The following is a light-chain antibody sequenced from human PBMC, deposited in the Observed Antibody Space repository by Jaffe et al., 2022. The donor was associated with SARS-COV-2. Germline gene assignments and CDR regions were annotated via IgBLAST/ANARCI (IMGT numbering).Light chain of an antibody. CDR2: GAS. CDR3: QQYSNPPRT. V-gene: IGKV3-20*01. Sequence: EIVLTQSPDTLSLSPGERATLSCRASQSIGSSYLAWYQQRPGQAPRLLIYGASSRATGISDRFSGSGSGTDFTFTISRLEPEDFAVYYCQQYSNPPRTFGQGTKLEIK. J-gene: IGKJ2*02. CDR1: QSIGSSY.